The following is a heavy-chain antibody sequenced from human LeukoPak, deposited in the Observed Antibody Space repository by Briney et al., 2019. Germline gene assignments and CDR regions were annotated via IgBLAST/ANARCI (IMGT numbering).Heavy chain of an antibody. V-gene: IGHV3-7*01. J-gene: IGHJ4*02. CDR2: INQGGSES. CDR1: GFTLRDYY. D-gene: IGHD4-11*01. Sequence: PGGSLRLSCAASGFTLRDYYMSWIRQAPGKGLEWVANINQGGSESYYADSVKGRFIISRDNAKKSLFLQMNSLRAEDTAVYYCTKGRSNHYWGQGTLVTVST. CDR3: TKGRSNHY.